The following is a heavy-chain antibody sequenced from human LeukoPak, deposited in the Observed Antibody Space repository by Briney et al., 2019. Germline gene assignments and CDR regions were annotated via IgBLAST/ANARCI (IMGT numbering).Heavy chain of an antibody. J-gene: IGHJ4*02. CDR1: GFTFSSYS. Sequence: GGSLRLSCAASGFTFSSYSMNWVRQAPGKGLEWVSSISSSSSYIYYADSVKGRFTISRDNAKNSLYLQMNSLRAEGTAVYYCARVLWFGELSPGPDYWGQGTLVTVSS. D-gene: IGHD3-10*01. CDR2: ISSSSSYI. V-gene: IGHV3-21*01. CDR3: ARVLWFGELSPGPDY.